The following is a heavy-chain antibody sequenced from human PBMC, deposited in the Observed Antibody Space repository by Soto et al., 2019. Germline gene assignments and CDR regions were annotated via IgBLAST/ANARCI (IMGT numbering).Heavy chain of an antibody. Sequence: PSETLSLTCTVSGGSISSSSYYWGWIRQPPGKGLEWIGSIYYSGSTCYNPSLKSRVTISVDTSKNQFSLKLSSVTAADTAVYYCARRLYDDYYFDYWGQGTLVTVSS. J-gene: IGHJ4*02. CDR2: IYYSGST. CDR1: GGSISSSSYY. V-gene: IGHV4-39*01. CDR3: ARRLYDDYYFDY. D-gene: IGHD4-17*01.